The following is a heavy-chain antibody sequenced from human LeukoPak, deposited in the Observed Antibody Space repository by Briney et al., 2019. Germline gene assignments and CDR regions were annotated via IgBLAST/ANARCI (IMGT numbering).Heavy chain of an antibody. CDR3: AGGYDFSDGLERGFEH. J-gene: IGHJ4*02. CDR2: ISSTSDTI. Sequence: TGGSLRLSCAGSRLSFSTYGMNWVRQVPGKGLEWISYISSTSDTIHYEDSVRGRFTISRDNAKSSLFLQMNSLRAEDTAVYYCAGGYDFSDGLERGFEHWGQGTRVTVSS. CDR1: RLSFSTYG. V-gene: IGHV3-48*01. D-gene: IGHD3-3*01.